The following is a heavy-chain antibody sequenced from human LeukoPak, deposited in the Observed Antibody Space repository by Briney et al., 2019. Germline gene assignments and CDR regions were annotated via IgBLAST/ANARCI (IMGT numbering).Heavy chain of an antibody. Sequence: PGRSLRLSCTASGFPFGDYAMSWFRQAPGKGLEWVGFIRSKAFGGTAEYAASVKGRFTISRDDFTSIAYLQMNSLKTEDTAVYYCTRDGSGSYYHPPFDYWGQGTLVTVSS. V-gene: IGHV3-49*03. CDR2: IRSKAFGGTA. D-gene: IGHD3-10*01. CDR1: GFPFGDYA. J-gene: IGHJ4*02. CDR3: TRDGSGSYYHPPFDY.